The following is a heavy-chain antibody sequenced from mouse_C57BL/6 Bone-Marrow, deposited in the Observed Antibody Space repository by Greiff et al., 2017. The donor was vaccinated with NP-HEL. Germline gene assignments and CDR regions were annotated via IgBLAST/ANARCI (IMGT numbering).Heavy chain of an antibody. D-gene: IGHD2-1*01. CDR3: ARWGYYGIYWYFDV. Sequence: VQLQQSGAELVRPGSSVKMSCKTSGYTFTSYGINWVKQRPGQGLEWIGYICIGDGYTEYNEKFKGKATLTSDTSSSTAYMQRSSLTSEDSAICFCARWGYYGIYWYFDVCGTGTTVTVSS. CDR2: ICIGDGYT. V-gene: IGHV1-58*01. J-gene: IGHJ1*03. CDR1: GYTFTSYG.